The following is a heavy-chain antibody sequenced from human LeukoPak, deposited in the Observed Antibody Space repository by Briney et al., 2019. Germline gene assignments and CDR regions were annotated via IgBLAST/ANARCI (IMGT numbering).Heavy chain of an antibody. D-gene: IGHD5-24*01. Sequence: PGGSLRLSCAAIGFTFSSYGMHWVRQAPGKGLEWVAVLWYDGINEYYADSVKGRFTISRDNSKRKLYLQMNSLTAEDTAVYYCARDWFRDAYIAYYFDYWGQGTLVTVSS. CDR3: ARDWFRDAYIAYYFDY. CDR1: GFTFSSYG. J-gene: IGHJ4*02. V-gene: IGHV3-33*01. CDR2: LWYDGINE.